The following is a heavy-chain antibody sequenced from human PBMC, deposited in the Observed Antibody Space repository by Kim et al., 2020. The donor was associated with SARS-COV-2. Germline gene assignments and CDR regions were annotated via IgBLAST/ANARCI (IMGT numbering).Heavy chain of an antibody. Sequence: ASVKVSCKASGYAFTDYYMHWVRQAPGQDLEWMGWINHYSGDTIYAQEFQGRITITRDTSITTTYMDLSGLRSDDTALYYCVRGRAVIGVSRYAMDVWGQGTTVTVSS. J-gene: IGHJ6*02. CDR1: GYAFTDYY. CDR2: INHYSGDT. D-gene: IGHD2-21*01. V-gene: IGHV1-2*02. CDR3: VRGRAVIGVSRYAMDV.